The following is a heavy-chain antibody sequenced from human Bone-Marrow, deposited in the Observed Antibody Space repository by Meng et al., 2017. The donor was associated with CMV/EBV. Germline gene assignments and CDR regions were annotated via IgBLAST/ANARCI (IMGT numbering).Heavy chain of an antibody. Sequence: ASVMVFCKAAGDTFTGYYMHWGRQAPGQGLEWMGWINPNSGGTNYAQKFQSRVTMTRDTSISTAYMELSRLRPDDTPVYCCARERYLVPAASPDYYYYGMDVWGQGTTVTGSS. J-gene: IGHJ6*01. CDR2: INPNSGGT. CDR1: GDTFTGYY. D-gene: IGHD2-2*01. CDR3: ARERYLVPAASPDYYYYGMDV. V-gene: IGHV1-2*02.